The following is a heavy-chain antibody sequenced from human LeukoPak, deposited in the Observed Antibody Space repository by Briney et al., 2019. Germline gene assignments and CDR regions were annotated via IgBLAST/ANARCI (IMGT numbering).Heavy chain of an antibody. CDR1: GGSISSYY. J-gene: IGHJ6*03. Sequence: PSETLSLTCTVSGGSISSYYWSWIRQPAGKGLEWIGRIYTSGSTNYNPSLKSRVTMSVDTSKNQFSLKLSSVTAADTAVYYCARGFGFGESQRNYYMDVWGKGTTVTISS. V-gene: IGHV4-4*07. CDR3: ARGFGFGESQRNYYMDV. CDR2: IYTSGST. D-gene: IGHD3-10*01.